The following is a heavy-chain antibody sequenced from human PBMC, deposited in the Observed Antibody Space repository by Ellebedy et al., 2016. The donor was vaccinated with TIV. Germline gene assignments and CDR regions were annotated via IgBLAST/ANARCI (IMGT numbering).Heavy chain of an antibody. V-gene: IGHV3-66*01. Sequence: GESLKISCAASGFTVSSKYMSWVRQAPGKGLEWVAVIYRGGSIDYADSVKGRFTISRDISKNTLYLQMNGLRGEETAVYYCARDGDGGYFDYWGQGTLVTVSS. CDR2: IYRGGSI. D-gene: IGHD6-13*01. CDR3: ARDGDGGYFDY. CDR1: GFTVSSKY. J-gene: IGHJ4*02.